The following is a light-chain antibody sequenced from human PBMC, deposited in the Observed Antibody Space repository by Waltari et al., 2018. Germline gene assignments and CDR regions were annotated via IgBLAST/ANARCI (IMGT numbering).Light chain of an antibody. J-gene: IGLJ3*02. CDR2: DVS. V-gene: IGLV2-14*03. CDR3: CSFTSSSTWV. CDR1: ATDVGGYNY. Sequence: QSALTQPASVSGSPGQSITISCTGTATDVGGYNYVSGYQQHPGKAPKLIIFDVSSRPSGISNRFSGSKFGNTASLTISGVQPEDEADYYCCSFTSSSTWVFGGGTKLTVL.